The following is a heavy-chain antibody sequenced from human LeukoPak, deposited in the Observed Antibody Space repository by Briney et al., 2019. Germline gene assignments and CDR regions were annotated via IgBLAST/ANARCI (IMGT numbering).Heavy chain of an antibody. CDR2: INHSGST. D-gene: IGHD6-13*01. V-gene: IGHV4-34*01. CDR3: AREVAAAGTVDY. Sequence: PSETLSLTCAVYGGSFSGYYWSWIRQPPGKGLEWIGEINHSGSTNYNPSLKSRVTISADTSKNQFSLKLSSVTAADTAVYYCAREVAAAGTVDYWGQGTLVTVSS. J-gene: IGHJ4*02. CDR1: GGSFSGYY.